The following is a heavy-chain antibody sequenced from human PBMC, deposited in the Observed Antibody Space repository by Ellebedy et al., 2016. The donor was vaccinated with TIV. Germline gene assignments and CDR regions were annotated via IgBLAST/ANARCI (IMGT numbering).Heavy chain of an antibody. V-gene: IGHV3-53*01. CDR3: ARVVTMVRGVMVGY. Sequence: GGSLRLSXAASGFTVSSNYMSWVRQAPGKGLEWVSVIYSGGSTYYADSVKGRFTISRDNSKNTLYLQMNSLRAEDTALYYCARVVTMVRGVMVGYWGQGTLVTVSS. J-gene: IGHJ4*02. CDR1: GFTVSSNY. CDR2: IYSGGST. D-gene: IGHD3-10*01.